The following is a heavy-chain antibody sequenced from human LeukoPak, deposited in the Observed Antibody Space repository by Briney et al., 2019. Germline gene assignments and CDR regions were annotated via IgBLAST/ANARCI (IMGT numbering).Heavy chain of an antibody. CDR1: GFTSSSYS. CDR3: ARDFPAGEQPLDY. Sequence: GASLRLSCAASGFTSSSYSMNWVRQAPGKGLEWVSSISSSSSYIYYADSVKGRFTISRDNAKNSLYLQMNSLRAEDTAVYYCARDFPAGEQPLDYWGQGTLVTVSS. CDR2: ISSSSSYI. J-gene: IGHJ4*02. D-gene: IGHD1/OR15-1a*01. V-gene: IGHV3-21*01.